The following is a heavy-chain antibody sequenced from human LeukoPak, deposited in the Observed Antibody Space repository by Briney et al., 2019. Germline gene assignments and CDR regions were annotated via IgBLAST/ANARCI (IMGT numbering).Heavy chain of an antibody. J-gene: IGHJ6*02. Sequence: GASVKVSCKASGGTFSSYAISWVRQAPGQGLEWMGRIIPILGIANYAQKFQGRVTITADKSTSTAYMELSSLRSEDTAVYYCARGKRARRGQTYYYYYGMDVWGQGTTVTASS. CDR1: GGTFSSYA. CDR2: IIPILGIA. CDR3: ARGKRARRGQTYYYYYGMDV. V-gene: IGHV1-69*04. D-gene: IGHD6-25*01.